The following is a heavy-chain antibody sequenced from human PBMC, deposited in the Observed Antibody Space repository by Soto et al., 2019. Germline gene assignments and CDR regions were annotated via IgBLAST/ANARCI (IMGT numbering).Heavy chain of an antibody. J-gene: IGHJ4*02. CDR1: GGSISSYY. CDR2: IYYSGST. CDR3: ARLWFGRSVDS. Sequence: PSETLSLTCTVSGGSISSYYWSWIRQPPGKGLEWIGYIYYSGSTNYNPSLKSRVTISVDTSKNQFSLKLSSVTAADTAVYYCARLWFGRSVDSWGQGALVTVSS. V-gene: IGHV4-59*01. D-gene: IGHD3-10*01.